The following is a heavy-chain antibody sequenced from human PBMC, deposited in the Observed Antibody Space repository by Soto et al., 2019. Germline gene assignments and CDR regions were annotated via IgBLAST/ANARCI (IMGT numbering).Heavy chain of an antibody. CDR3: ARGSYYYDRSGYYHY. D-gene: IGHD3-22*01. J-gene: IGHJ4*02. Sequence: SSETLSLTCTVSGGSISSGDYYWSWVRQPPGKGLEWIGYIYYSGSTYYNPSLKSRVTISVDTSKNQFSLKLSSVTAADTAVYYCARGSYYYDRSGYYHYWGQGTLVTVSS. V-gene: IGHV4-30-4*01. CDR1: GGSISSGDYY. CDR2: IYYSGST.